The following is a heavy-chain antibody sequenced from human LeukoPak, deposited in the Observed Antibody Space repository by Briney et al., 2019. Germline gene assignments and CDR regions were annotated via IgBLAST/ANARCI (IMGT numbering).Heavy chain of an antibody. V-gene: IGHV3-7*01. D-gene: IGHD6-19*01. CDR2: IKQDGSEK. CDR3: ARSAGYSSDWALCTDWALDY. CDR1: GFTFSNYW. Sequence: GGSLRLSCAASGFTFSNYWMSWVRQAPGKGLEWVANIKQDGSEKYYVDSVKGRFTISRDNAENSLYLQMNSLRAEDTAVYYCARSAGYSSDWALCTDWALDYWGQGTLVTVSS. J-gene: IGHJ4*02.